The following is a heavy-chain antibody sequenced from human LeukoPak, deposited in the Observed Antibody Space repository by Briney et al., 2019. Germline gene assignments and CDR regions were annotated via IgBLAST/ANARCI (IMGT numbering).Heavy chain of an antibody. CDR1: GGSISSGGYY. J-gene: IGHJ4*02. CDR2: IYHSGST. CDR3: AREVHPRSSLFIDY. Sequence: PSETLSLTCTVSGGSISSGGYYWSWIRQPPGKGLEWIGYIYHSGSTYYNPSLKSRVTISVDRSKNQFSLKLSSVTAADMAVYYCAREVHPRSSLFIDYWGQGTLVTVSS. V-gene: IGHV4-30-2*01. D-gene: IGHD6-13*01.